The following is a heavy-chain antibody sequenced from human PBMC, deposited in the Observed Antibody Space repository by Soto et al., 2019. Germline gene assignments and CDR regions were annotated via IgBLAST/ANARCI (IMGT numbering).Heavy chain of an antibody. V-gene: IGHV1-8*01. J-gene: IGHJ4*02. CDR2: MNPNSGNT. CDR1: GYTFTSYD. Sequence: ASVKVSCKASGYTFTSYDINWVRQATGQGLEWMGWMNPNSGNTGYAQKFQGRVTMTRSTSISTAYMELSSLRSEDTAVYYCARTYYNSTTYYQQFDYWGQGTLVTVSS. CDR3: ARTYYNSTTYYQQFDY. D-gene: IGHD3-22*01.